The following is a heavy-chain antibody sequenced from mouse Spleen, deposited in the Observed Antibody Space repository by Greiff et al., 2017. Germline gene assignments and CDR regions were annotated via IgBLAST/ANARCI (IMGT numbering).Heavy chain of an antibody. CDR2: IYPGDGDT. V-gene: IGHV1-82*01. Sequence: QVQLQQSGPELVKPGASVKISCKASGYAFSSSWMNWVKQRPGKGLEWIGRIYPGDGDTNYNGKFKGKATLTADKSSSTAYMQLSSLTSEDSAVYFCARGFITTMVDYAMDYWGQGTSVTVSS. J-gene: IGHJ4*01. CDR1: GYAFSSSW. D-gene: IGHD1-1*01. CDR3: ARGFITTMVDYAMDY.